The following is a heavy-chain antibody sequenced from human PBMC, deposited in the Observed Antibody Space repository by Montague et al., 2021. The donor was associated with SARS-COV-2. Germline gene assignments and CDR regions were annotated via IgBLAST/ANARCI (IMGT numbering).Heavy chain of an antibody. CDR2: VYYSGST. CDR3: AREGSDCAGNSGYLDY. D-gene: IGHD4-23*01. Sequence: SETLSLTCSVSGGSVSSNSYYWSWIRQPPGKGLEWIGYVYYSGSTNYNPSLKSRVTISVDTSKNLVSLKLSSVTAADTAVYYCAREGSDCAGNSGYLDYWGQGILVTVSS. V-gene: IGHV4-61*01. CDR1: GGSVSSNSYY. J-gene: IGHJ4*02.